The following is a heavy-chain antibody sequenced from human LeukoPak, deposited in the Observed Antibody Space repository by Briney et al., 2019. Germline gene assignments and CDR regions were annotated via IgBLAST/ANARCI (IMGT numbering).Heavy chain of an antibody. CDR1: GGTFITYT. CDR3: ATYMLRDNWNVHTFDS. D-gene: IGHD1-1*01. Sequence: ASVKGSCKASGGTFITYTINWVRQAPGQGLEWMGGIIPIFGTANYAQKFQGRITITTDDSTSTAYMELSSLRSEDTAVYYCATYMLRDNWNVHTFDSWGQGTLVTVSS. CDR2: IIPIFGTA. V-gene: IGHV1-69*05. J-gene: IGHJ4*02.